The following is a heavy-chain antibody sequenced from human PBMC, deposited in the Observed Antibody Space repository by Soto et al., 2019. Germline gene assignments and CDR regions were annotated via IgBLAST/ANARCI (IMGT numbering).Heavy chain of an antibody. D-gene: IGHD4-17*01. CDR3: AKAPVPDYGACRRCVIQL. V-gene: IGHV3-30*04. Sequence: GGSLRLSCAASGFTFSSYAIHWVRQAPGKGLEWVAVISCDGSNEYYTDSARGRFTISRDNSKNTLYLQMNSLRAEDTAIFYCAKAPVPDYGACRRCVIQLWGQGIL. J-gene: IGHJ1*01. CDR1: GFTFSSYA. CDR2: ISCDGSNE.